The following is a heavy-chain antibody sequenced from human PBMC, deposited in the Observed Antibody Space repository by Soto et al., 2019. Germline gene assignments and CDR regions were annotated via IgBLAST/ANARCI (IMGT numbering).Heavy chain of an antibody. CDR1: GYAFTTYG. J-gene: IGHJ4*02. CDR2: ISAHNGNT. D-gene: IGHD1-1*01. Sequence: QVHLVQSGAEVKKPGASVKISCKGSGYAFTTYGITWVRQAPGQGLEWMGWISAHNGNTNYAQKLQGRVTVTRDTSTSTAYMELRSLRSDDTAVYYCARGRYGDYWGQGALVTVSS. V-gene: IGHV1-18*01. CDR3: ARGRYGDY.